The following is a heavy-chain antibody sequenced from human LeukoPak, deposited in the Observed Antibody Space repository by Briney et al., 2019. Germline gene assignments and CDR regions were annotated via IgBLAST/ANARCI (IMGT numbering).Heavy chain of an antibody. CDR1: GFTLSSYG. J-gene: IGHJ4*02. D-gene: IGHD1-1*01. CDR2: ISYDGGNT. CDR3: AKDLAGTRYTYYFDY. V-gene: IGHV3-30*18. Sequence: GGSLRPSCAASGFTLSSYGMPWVRQAPGKGLEWVAVISYDGGNTYYADSVKGRFTISRDNSKNTLYLQMNSLRAEDTAVYYCAKDLAGTRYTYYFDYWGQGTLVTVSS.